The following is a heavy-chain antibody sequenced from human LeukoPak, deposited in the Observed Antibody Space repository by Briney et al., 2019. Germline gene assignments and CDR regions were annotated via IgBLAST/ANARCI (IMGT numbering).Heavy chain of an antibody. Sequence: GGSLRLSCAASGFTFSSYSMNWVRQAPGKGLEWVSSISSSSSYIYYADLVKGRFTISRDNAKNSLYLQMNSLRAEDTAVYYCASPGSSGYYGYEPFFAYWGQGSLVTVSS. CDR3: ASPGSSGYYGYEPFFAY. J-gene: IGHJ4*02. CDR2: ISSSSSYI. V-gene: IGHV3-21*01. CDR1: GFTFSSYS. D-gene: IGHD3-22*01.